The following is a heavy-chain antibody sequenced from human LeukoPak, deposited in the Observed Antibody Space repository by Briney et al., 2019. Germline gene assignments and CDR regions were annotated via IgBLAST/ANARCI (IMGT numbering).Heavy chain of an antibody. J-gene: IGHJ4*02. D-gene: IGHD5-12*01. CDR3: ARGGGQWLRSYFFDY. Sequence: SETLSLTCAVYGGSFSGFYWTWIRQSQGKGLEWIGEINHSGNTNYNPSLKSRVTISVDTSKNQFSLRMRSATAADTAIYYCARGGGQWLRSYFFDYWGQGALVTVSS. CDR1: GGSFSGFY. V-gene: IGHV4-34*01. CDR2: INHSGNT.